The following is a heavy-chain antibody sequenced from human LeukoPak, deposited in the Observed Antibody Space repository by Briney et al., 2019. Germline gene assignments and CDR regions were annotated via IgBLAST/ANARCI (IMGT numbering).Heavy chain of an antibody. V-gene: IGHV3-23*01. CDR1: GFTFSSYA. J-gene: IGHJ3*02. D-gene: IGHD3-22*01. Sequence: GGSLRLSCAASGFTFSSYAMSWVRQAPGKGLEWVSAISGSGGSTYYADSVKGRFTISRDNSKNTLYLQMNSLRAEDTAVYYCAKPRSDSSGYYYGGAFDIWGQGTMVTVSS. CDR2: ISGSGGST. CDR3: AKPRSDSSGYYYGGAFDI.